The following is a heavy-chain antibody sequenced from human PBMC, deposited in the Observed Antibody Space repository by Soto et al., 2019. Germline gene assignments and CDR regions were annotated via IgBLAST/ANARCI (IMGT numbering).Heavy chain of an antibody. V-gene: IGHV5-51*01. D-gene: IGHD2-15*01. CDR2: IYPTDSDT. CDR1: GYIFTTYW. J-gene: IGHJ6*02. Sequence: GESLKISCQGSGYIFTTYWIGRVSQMPGKGLEWVGIIYPTDSDTRYSPSFQGQVTISADKSISAAYLQLSSLRASDTAVYYCARSCYSSHGMDVGGQGTTVT. CDR3: ARSCYSSHGMDV.